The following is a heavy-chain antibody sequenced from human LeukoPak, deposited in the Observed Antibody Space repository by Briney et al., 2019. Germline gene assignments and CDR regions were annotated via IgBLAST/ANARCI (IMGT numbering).Heavy chain of an antibody. CDR3: ARDRGGIAARPVGWFDP. J-gene: IGHJ5*02. V-gene: IGHV3-66*01. Sequence: QPGGSLRLSCAASGFTVSSNYMSWVRQAPGKGLEWVSVIYSGGSTYYADSVKGRFTISRDNSKNTLYLQMNSLRAEDTAVYYCARDRGGIAARPVGWFDPWGQGTLVTVSS. D-gene: IGHD6-6*01. CDR1: GFTVSSNY. CDR2: IYSGGST.